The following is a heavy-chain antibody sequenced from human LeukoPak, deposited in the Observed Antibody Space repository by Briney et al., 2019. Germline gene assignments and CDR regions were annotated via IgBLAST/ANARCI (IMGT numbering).Heavy chain of an antibody. CDR2: INAGNGNT. Sequence: ASVKVSCKASGYTFTSYAMHWVRQAPGQRLEWMGRINAGNGNTKYSQKFQGRVTITRDTSASTAYMELSSLRSEDTAVYYCARGGYGSGWYYFDYWGQGTLVTVSS. CDR1: GYTFTSYA. V-gene: IGHV1-3*01. D-gene: IGHD6-19*01. CDR3: ARGGYGSGWYYFDY. J-gene: IGHJ4*02.